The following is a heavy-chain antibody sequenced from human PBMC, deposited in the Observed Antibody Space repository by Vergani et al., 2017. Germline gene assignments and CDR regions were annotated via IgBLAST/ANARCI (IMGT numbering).Heavy chain of an antibody. CDR3: ARDCSTLGYYYYYMDV. V-gene: IGHV3-7*01. Sequence: EVQLVESGGGLVQPGGSLRLSCAASGFTFSSYWMSWVRQAPGKGLEWVANIKQDGSEKYYVDSVKGRFTISRDNAKNSLYLQMNSLRAEDTAVYYCARDCSTLGYYYYYMDVWGKGTTVTVSS. D-gene: IGHD2-15*01. CDR2: IKQDGSEK. CDR1: GFTFSSYW. J-gene: IGHJ6*03.